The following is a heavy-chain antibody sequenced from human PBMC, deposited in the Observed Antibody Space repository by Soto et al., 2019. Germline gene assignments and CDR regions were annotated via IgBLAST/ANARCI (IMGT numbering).Heavy chain of an antibody. CDR2: IQTGGAT. V-gene: IGHV3-53*01. J-gene: IGHJ4*02. Sequence: QLVESGGGLFPAGGSTRLSCLASGFTVSRYDMAWVRQAPGKGLEWASIIQTGGATYYTDSAQGRFTISRDNSRNTVYLQMSSLRVEDTGGYSCVRVLYDSGVVDFWGQGSPITVS. CDR3: VRVLYDSGVVDF. D-gene: IGHD5-12*01. CDR1: GFTVSRYD.